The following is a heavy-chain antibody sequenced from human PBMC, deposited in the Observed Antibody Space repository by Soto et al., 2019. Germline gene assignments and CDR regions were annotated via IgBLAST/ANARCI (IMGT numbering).Heavy chain of an antibody. CDR1: GFTFSGSA. CDR2: IRSKANNYAT. J-gene: IGHJ4*02. D-gene: IGHD4-17*01. Sequence: EVQLVESGGGLVQPGESLKLSCAVSGFTFSGSAMHWVRQASGKGLEWVGRIRSKANNYATAYAASVKGRFTISRDDSKTTAYLPMTRLKSEDTAVYYCTRGYGDYVRDYWGQGTLVTVSS. CDR3: TRGYGDYVRDY. V-gene: IGHV3-73*01.